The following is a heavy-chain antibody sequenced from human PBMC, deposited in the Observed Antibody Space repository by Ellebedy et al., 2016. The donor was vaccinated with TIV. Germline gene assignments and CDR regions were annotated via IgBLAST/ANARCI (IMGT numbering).Heavy chain of an antibody. CDR2: ISKDGSIK. Sequence: PGGSLRLSCTASGFTFNTYTMHWVRQAPGKGLEWVALISKDGSIKYYADSMKGRFTISRNNSKNTLYLQMSGLRAEDTAGYYCARDGGVGWYSLDWGQGTLITVSS. D-gene: IGHD6-19*01. V-gene: IGHV3-30-3*01. CDR1: GFTFNTYT. J-gene: IGHJ4*02. CDR3: ARDGGVGWYSLD.